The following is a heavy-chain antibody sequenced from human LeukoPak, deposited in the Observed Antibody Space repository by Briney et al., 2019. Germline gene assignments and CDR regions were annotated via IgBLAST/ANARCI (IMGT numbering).Heavy chain of an antibody. CDR1: GVIDSSNY. CDR3: ATGGRSGAAFES. D-gene: IGHD6-25*01. Sequence: GGSLRLSCTASGVIDSSNYMSWARQAPGKGLEWVSLIYAGGSTFYADSVMGRSTISRDKSNNTLYLLMNSLRAEDTAVYYCATGGRSGAAFESWGQGTLVTVSS. CDR2: IYAGGST. J-gene: IGHJ4*02. V-gene: IGHV3-53*01.